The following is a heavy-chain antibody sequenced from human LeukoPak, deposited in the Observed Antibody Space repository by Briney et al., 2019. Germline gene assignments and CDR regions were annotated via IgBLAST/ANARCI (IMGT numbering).Heavy chain of an antibody. J-gene: IGHJ3*02. V-gene: IGHV1-69*13. CDR2: IIPIFGTA. D-gene: IGHD1-26*01. Sequence: VASVKVSCKASGGTFSSYAISWVRQAPGQGLEWMGGIIPIFGTANYAQKFQGRVTITADESTSTAYMELSSLRSEDTAVYYCARDRGYSGSPKGAFDIWGQGTMVTVSS. CDR1: GGTFSSYA. CDR3: ARDRGYSGSPKGAFDI.